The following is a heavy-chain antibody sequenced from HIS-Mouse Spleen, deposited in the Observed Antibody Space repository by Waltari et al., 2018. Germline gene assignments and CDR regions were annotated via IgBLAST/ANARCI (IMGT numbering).Heavy chain of an antibody. Sequence: QLQLQESGPGLVKPSSTLSLTCTLSGCPLSSSSYYWGWSRQPPGKGLEWIGSIYYSGSTYYNPSLKSRVTISVDTSKNQFSLKLSSVTAADTAVYYCAREIPYSSSWYDWYFDLWGRGTLVTVSS. V-gene: IGHV4-39*07. J-gene: IGHJ2*01. CDR2: IYYSGST. D-gene: IGHD6-13*01. CDR3: AREIPYSSSWYDWYFDL. CDR1: GCPLSSSSYY.